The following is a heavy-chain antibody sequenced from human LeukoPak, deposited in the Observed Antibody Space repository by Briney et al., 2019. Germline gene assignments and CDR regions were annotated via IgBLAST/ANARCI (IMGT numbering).Heavy chain of an antibody. CDR2: IRPIFGTA. J-gene: IGHJ4*02. Sequence: SVKVSCKASGGTFSSYAISGVRQARAQGREWMGRIRPIFGTANYAQKFQGRVTITTDESTSTAYMELSSLRSEDTAVHYCAREAGIAVAGNFVYWGQGTLVTVSS. D-gene: IGHD6-19*01. CDR1: GGTFSSYA. V-gene: IGHV1-69*05. CDR3: AREAGIAVAGNFVY.